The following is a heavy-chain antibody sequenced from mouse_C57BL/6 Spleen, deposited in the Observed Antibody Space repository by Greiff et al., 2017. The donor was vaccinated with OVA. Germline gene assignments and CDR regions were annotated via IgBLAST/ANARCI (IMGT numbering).Heavy chain of an antibody. V-gene: IGHV3-6*01. CDR3: ARESSYGFAY. J-gene: IGHJ3*01. Sequence: EVQLQQSGPGLVKPSQSLSLTCSVTGYSITSGYYWYWIRQFPGNKLEWRGYISYDGSNNYNPSFKNRISITRDTSKNQFFLKLNSVTTEDTATYYCARESSYGFAYWGQGTLVTVSA. D-gene: IGHD1-1*01. CDR2: ISYDGSN. CDR1: GYSITSGYY.